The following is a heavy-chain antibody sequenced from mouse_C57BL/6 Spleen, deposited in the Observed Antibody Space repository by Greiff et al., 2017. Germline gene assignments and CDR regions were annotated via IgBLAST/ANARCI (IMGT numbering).Heavy chain of an antibody. J-gene: IGHJ3*01. CDR3: ARGSGAWFAY. CDR2: INPSTGGT. V-gene: IGHV1-42*01. D-gene: IGHD3-2*02. Sequence: EVQLQQSGPELVKPGASVKISCTASGYSFTGYYMNWVKQSPEQSLEWIGEINPSTGGTTYNQKFKAKATLTVDNSSNTAYMQLKRLTSEDSAVYYCARGSGAWFAYWGQGTLVTVSA. CDR1: GYSFTGYY.